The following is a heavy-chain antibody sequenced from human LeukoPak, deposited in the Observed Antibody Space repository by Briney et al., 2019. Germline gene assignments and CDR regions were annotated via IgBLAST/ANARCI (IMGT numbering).Heavy chain of an antibody. Sequence: GGSLRLSCAASGSTFSTYAMNWVRQAPGKGLEWVSVISASGDSTYYADSVKGRFTISRDNSKNTLYLQMNSLRADDTAVYYCAKGRSSSWYSAFDYWGQGTLVTVSS. CDR3: AKGRSSSWYSAFDY. CDR1: GSTFSTYA. V-gene: IGHV3-23*01. D-gene: IGHD6-13*01. CDR2: ISASGDST. J-gene: IGHJ4*02.